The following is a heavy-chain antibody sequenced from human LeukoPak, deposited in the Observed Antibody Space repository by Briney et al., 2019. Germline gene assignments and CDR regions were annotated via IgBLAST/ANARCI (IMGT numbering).Heavy chain of an antibody. CDR2: ISAYNGNT. CDR1: GYTFTGYY. J-gene: IGHJ4*02. Sequence: ASVKVSCKASGYTFTGYYMHWVRQAPGQGLEWMGWISAYNGNTNYAQKLQGRVTMTTDTSTSTAYMELRSLRSDDTAVYYCARNTYYYDSSGYGGSDYWGQGTLVTVSS. D-gene: IGHD3-22*01. CDR3: ARNTYYYDSSGYGGSDY. V-gene: IGHV1-18*04.